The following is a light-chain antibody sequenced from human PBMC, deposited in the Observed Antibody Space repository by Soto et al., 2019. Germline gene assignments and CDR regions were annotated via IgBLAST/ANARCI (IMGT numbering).Light chain of an antibody. Sequence: QSALTQPASASGSPGQSVTISCTGTSSDVGGYNYVSWYQQHPGKAPKLMVYEVTKRPSGVPDRFSGSKSGNTASLTVSGLQAGDEADYYCSSFAGSNNLVFGGGTKVTVL. CDR1: SSDVGGYNY. V-gene: IGLV2-8*01. J-gene: IGLJ2*01. CDR3: SSFAGSNNLV. CDR2: EVT.